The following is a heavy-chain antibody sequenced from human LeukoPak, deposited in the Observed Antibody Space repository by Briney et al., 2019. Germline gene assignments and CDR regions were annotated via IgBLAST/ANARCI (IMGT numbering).Heavy chain of an antibody. D-gene: IGHD6-25*01. Sequence: GASVKVSCKASGYTFTSYDINWVRQATGQGLEWMGWMNPNSGNTGYEQKFQGRVTMTRNTSIRTAYMQLGSLRAEDTAVYYCERRWRLSDNWFDSWGQGTLVTVSS. CDR2: MNPNSGNT. V-gene: IGHV1-8*01. CDR3: ERRWRLSDNWFDS. J-gene: IGHJ5*01. CDR1: GYTFTSYD.